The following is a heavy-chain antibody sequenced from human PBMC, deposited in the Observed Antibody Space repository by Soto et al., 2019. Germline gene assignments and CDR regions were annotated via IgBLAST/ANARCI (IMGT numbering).Heavy chain of an antibody. CDR2: ISSSSYTI. Sequence: EVQLVESGGGLVQPGGSLRLSCAASGFTFSSYSMNWVRQAPGKGLGWVSYISSSSYTIYYADSVKGRFTISRDNAKNSLYLQMNSLRAEDTAVYYCARSGGLLDYWGQGTLVTVSS. V-gene: IGHV3-48*01. J-gene: IGHJ4*02. CDR3: ARSGGLLDY. CDR1: GFTFSSYS. D-gene: IGHD3-10*01.